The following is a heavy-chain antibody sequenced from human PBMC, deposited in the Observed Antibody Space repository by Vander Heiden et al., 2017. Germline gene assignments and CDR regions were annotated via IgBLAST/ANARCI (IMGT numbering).Heavy chain of an antibody. CDR3: AKEISGRGVLSFDY. D-gene: IGHD6-25*01. Sequence: EVQLVESGGVVIQPGGSLRLSCAASGFTFDDYTMHWVRQAPGKGLEWVSLISWDGGTTYYAYSVKCRFTISRDNSKNSLYLQMNSLIFEDTALYYCAKEISGRGVLSFDYWGRGTLVTVSS. CDR1: GFTFDDYT. J-gene: IGHJ4*02. V-gene: IGHV3-43*01. CDR2: ISWDGGTT.